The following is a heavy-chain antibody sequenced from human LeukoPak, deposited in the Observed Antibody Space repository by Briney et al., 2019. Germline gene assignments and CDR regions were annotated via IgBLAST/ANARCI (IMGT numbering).Heavy chain of an antibody. CDR1: GFTFSSYS. J-gene: IGHJ4*02. V-gene: IGHV3-21*01. Sequence: GGSLRLSCAASGFTFSSYSMNWVRQAPGKGLEWVSSISSSSSYIYYADSVKGRFTISRDNAKNSLYLQMNSLRAEDTAVYYCAREYHYYDSSGYLKFDYWGQGTLVTVSS. CDR2: ISSSSSYI. D-gene: IGHD3-22*01. CDR3: AREYHYYDSSGYLKFDY.